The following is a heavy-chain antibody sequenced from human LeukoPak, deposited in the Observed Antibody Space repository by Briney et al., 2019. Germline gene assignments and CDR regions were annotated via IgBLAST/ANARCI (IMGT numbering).Heavy chain of an antibody. Sequence: SETLSLTCTVSGGSISSYYWSWIRQPPGKGLEWIGYIYYSGSTNYNPSLKSRVTISVDTSKNRISLKLSSVTAADTAVYYCARSLYSGYDSHFDYWGQGTLVTISS. CDR2: IYYSGST. V-gene: IGHV4-59*01. J-gene: IGHJ4*02. D-gene: IGHD5-12*01. CDR3: ARSLYSGYDSHFDY. CDR1: GGSISSYY.